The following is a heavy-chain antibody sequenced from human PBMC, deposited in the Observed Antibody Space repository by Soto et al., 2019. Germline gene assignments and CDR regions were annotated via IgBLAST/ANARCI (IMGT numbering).Heavy chain of an antibody. CDR1: GGSISSSSYY. V-gene: IGHV4-39*01. CDR2: IYYSGST. J-gene: IGHJ3*02. D-gene: IGHD2-2*01. CDR3: ARRPIIPAADKNAFDI. Sequence: QLQLQESGPGLVKPSETLSLTCTVSGGSISSSSYYWGWIRQPPGKGLEWIGSIYYSGSTYYNPSLTSRVTISVDTSKNQFSLKLSSVTAADTAVYYCARRPIIPAADKNAFDIWGQGTMVTVSS.